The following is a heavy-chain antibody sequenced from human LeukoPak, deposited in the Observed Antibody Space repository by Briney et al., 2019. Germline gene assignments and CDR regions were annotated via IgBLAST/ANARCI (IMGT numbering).Heavy chain of an antibody. CDR2: IYYSGST. CDR3: VRGSTLRHYQY. J-gene: IGHJ4*02. CDR1: GGSISSSTYY. D-gene: IGHD3-16*01. Sequence: SETPSLTCTVSGGSISSSTYYWGWIRRPPGKGLEWIGSIYYSGSTYYNPSLKSRVTLSVDTSKNQFSLKLSSVTAADTAVYYCVRGSTLRHYQYWGQGTLVTVSS. V-gene: IGHV4-39*01.